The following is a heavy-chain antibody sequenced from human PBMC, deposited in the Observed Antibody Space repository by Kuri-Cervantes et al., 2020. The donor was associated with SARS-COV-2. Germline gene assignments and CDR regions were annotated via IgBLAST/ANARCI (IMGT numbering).Heavy chain of an antibody. CDR1: GYTFTGYY. CDR3: ARDDRRVATRRGYYYYYMDV. J-gene: IGHJ6*03. CDR2: INPNSGGT. Sequence: ASVKVSCKASGYTFTGYYMHWVRQAPGQGLEWMGWINPNSGGTNYAQKFQGRVTMTRDTSISTAYMELSSLRSEDTAVYYCARDDRRVATRRGYYYYYMDVWGKGTTVTVSS. V-gene: IGHV1-2*02. D-gene: IGHD5-12*01.